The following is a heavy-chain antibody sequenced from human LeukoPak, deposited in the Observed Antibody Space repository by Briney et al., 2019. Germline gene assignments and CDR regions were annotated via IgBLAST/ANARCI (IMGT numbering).Heavy chain of an antibody. D-gene: IGHD1-26*01. CDR3: AKDRNSGNYYQTGDFHY. CDR2: ISNSGGST. V-gene: IGHV3-23*01. J-gene: IGHJ4*02. Sequence: PGGSLRLSCAASGFTFSSYGMSWVRQAPGKGLEGVSGISNSGGSTYYADSVKDRFTISRDNSKNTLYLQMNSLRAEDTALYYCAKDRNSGNYYQTGDFHYWGQGTLVTVSS. CDR1: GFTFSSYG.